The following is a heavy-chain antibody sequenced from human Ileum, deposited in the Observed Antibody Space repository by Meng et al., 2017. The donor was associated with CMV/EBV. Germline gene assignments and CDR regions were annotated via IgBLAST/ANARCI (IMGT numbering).Heavy chain of an antibody. CDR1: GYTFASYY. CDR2: INPSDDYT. J-gene: IGHJ4*02. D-gene: IGHD1-26*01. CDR3: ARDPIVGADFDFDY. V-gene: IGHV1-46*01. Sequence: ASVKVSCKASGYTFASYYVHWVRQAPGQGLEWLGLINPSDDYTEYAQKFQGRVTMTMDTSTNTVYMDLSSLRSEDTAVYYRARDPIVGADFDFDYWGQGTLVTVSS.